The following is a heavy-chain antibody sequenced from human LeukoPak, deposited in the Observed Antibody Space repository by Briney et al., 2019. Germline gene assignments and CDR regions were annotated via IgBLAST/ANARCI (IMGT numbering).Heavy chain of an antibody. D-gene: IGHD2-2*01. Sequence: ASVKVSCKVSGYTLTELSMHWVRQAPGKGPEWMGGFDPEDGETIYAQKFQGRVTMTEDTSTDTAYMELSSLRSEDTAVYYCATAVAPAAMWGWYFDYWGQGTLVTVSS. V-gene: IGHV1-24*01. CDR1: GYTLTELS. J-gene: IGHJ4*02. CDR2: FDPEDGET. CDR3: ATAVAPAAMWGWYFDY.